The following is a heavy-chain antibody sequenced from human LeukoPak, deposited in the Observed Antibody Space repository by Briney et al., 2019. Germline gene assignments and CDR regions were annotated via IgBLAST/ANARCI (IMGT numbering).Heavy chain of an antibody. Sequence: GESLKISCKISGYNFTNYWIGWVRQMPGKGLEWMGIVYPGDSDTRYIPSFRGQVTISADKSISTAYLQWSSLKASDTAMYYCARGARGYCTNGVCYSPDLDYWGQGTLVTVSS. D-gene: IGHD2-8*01. CDR2: VYPGDSDT. J-gene: IGHJ4*02. V-gene: IGHV5-51*01. CDR1: GYNFTNYW. CDR3: ARGARGYCTNGVCYSPDLDY.